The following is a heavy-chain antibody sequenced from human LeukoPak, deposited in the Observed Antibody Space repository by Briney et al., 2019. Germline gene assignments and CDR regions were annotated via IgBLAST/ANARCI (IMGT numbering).Heavy chain of an antibody. D-gene: IGHD1-26*01. CDR1: GFTFSSYS. CDR3: AKCGSFQPYYMDV. Sequence: KSGGSLRLSCAASGFTFSSYSMNWVRQAPGKGLEWVSSISSSSSYIYYADSVKGRFTISRDNAKNSLYLQMNSLRAEDTAVYYCAKCGSFQPYYMDVWGKGTTVTVSS. V-gene: IGHV3-21*04. CDR2: ISSSSSYI. J-gene: IGHJ6*03.